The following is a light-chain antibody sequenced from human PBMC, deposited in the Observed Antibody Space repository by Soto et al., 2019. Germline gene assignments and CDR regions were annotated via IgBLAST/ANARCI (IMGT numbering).Light chain of an antibody. Sequence: QSVLTQPPSASGAPGQTVTISCTGSRSNIGAGYDIHWYQFLPGTAPKLLLYSFNKRPSGIPDRFSGSKSGTSASLAITGLQPEGEVDYFWQPYNDRLSGSGVFGSWRKVSDL. CDR1: RSNIGAGYD. V-gene: IGLV1-40*01. CDR3: QPYNDRLSGSGV. J-gene: IGLJ1*01. CDR2: SFN.